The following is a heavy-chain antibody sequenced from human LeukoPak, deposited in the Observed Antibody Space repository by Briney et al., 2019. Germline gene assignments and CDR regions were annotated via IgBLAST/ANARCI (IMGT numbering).Heavy chain of an antibody. CDR1: GFTFSSYT. CDR2: ITSSSSYI. J-gene: IGHJ4*02. D-gene: IGHD4-17*01. Sequence: GGSLRLSCAASGFTFSSYTMNWVRQAPGKGLEWVSSITSSSSYIYYADSVKGRFTISRDNAKNSVYLQMNSLRAEDTAVYYCAREAVTSQSFDYWGQGTLVTVSS. V-gene: IGHV3-21*01. CDR3: AREAVTSQSFDY.